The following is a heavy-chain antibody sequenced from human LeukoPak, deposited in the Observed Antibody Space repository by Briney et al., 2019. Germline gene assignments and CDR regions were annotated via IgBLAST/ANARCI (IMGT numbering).Heavy chain of an antibody. CDR1: GYSISSGYY. CDR3: ARALLLRPYNWFDP. V-gene: IGHV4-38-2*02. D-gene: IGHD1-26*01. CDR2: IYHSGST. J-gene: IGHJ5*02. Sequence: SETLSLTCTVSGYSISSGYYWGWIRQPPGKGLEWIGSIYHSGSTYYNPSLKSRVTISVDTSKNKFSLKLSSVPAADTAVYYCARALLLRPYNWFDPWGQGTLVTVSS.